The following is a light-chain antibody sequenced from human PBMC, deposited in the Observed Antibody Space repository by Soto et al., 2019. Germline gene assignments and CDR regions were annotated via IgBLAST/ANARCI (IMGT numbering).Light chain of an antibody. V-gene: IGKV3-11*01. CDR3: QQRSNWPRTWT. Sequence: EIVLTQSPATLSLSPGERATLSCRASQSVSSYLAWYQQKPGQAPRLPIYDASNRATGIPARFSGSGSGTDFTLTISSLEPEDFAVYYCQQRSNWPRTWTFGQGTKVEIK. CDR1: QSVSSY. J-gene: IGKJ1*01. CDR2: DAS.